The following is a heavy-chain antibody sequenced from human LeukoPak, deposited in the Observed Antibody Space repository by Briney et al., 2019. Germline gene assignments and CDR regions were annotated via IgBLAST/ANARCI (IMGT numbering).Heavy chain of an antibody. J-gene: IGHJ5*02. CDR1: GDSVSSDRAA. CDR3: ARAGHGSHWFDP. Sequence: SQTLSLTCAISGDSVSSDRAAWNWIRQSPSGGLEWLGRTWFMSIWKTEYAMSVQGRATVNADTSKNQFSLHLNSVTPEDTAVYYCARAGHGSHWFDPWGQGALVTVSS. D-gene: IGHD6-19*01. CDR2: TWFMSIWKT. V-gene: IGHV6-1*01.